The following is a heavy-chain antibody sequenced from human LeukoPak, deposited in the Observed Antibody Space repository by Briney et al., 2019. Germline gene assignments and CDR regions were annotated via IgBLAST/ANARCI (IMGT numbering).Heavy chain of an antibody. D-gene: IGHD2-2*03. Sequence: GESLKISCKGSGYSFTSYWIGWVRQMPGKGLEWMGIIYPGDSDTRYSPSFQGQVTISADKSISTAYLQWSSLKASDTAMYYCARQDDGYCSSTSCNRVCNWFDPWGQGTLVTVSS. CDR3: ARQDDGYCSSTSCNRVCNWFDP. V-gene: IGHV5-51*01. CDR1: GYSFTSYW. CDR2: IYPGDSDT. J-gene: IGHJ5*02.